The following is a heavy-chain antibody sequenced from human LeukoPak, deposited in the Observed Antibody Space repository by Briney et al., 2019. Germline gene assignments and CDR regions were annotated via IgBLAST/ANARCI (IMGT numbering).Heavy chain of an antibody. J-gene: IGHJ4*02. CDR3: ARDFFHSDISRPFDY. CDR1: GFTFSSHL. D-gene: IGHD3-3*02. Sequence: PGGSLRLSCAASGFTFSSHLMHWVRQAPGKGLVWVSRISSDGTYTNYADSVRGRFTISRDNAKNTLYLQMNSLRAEDTAVYYCARDFFHSDISRPFDYWGQGTLVTVSS. V-gene: IGHV3-74*01. CDR2: ISSDGTYT.